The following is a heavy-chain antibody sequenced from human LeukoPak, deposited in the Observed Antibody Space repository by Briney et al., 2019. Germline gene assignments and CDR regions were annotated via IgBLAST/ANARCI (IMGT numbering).Heavy chain of an antibody. V-gene: IGHV4-61*05. CDR2: IYTSGST. D-gene: IGHD1-26*01. Sequence: SETLSLTCTVSGGSISSSSYYWGWIRQPPGKGLEWIGYIYTSGSTNYNPSLKSRVTISVDTSKNQFSLKLSSVTAADTAVYYCARLPLVGAGDWGQGTLVTVSS. CDR3: ARLPLVGAGD. J-gene: IGHJ4*02. CDR1: GGSISSSSYY.